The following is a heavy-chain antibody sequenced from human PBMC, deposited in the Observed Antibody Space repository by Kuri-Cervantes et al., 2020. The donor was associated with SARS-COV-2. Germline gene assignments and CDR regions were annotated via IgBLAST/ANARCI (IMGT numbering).Heavy chain of an antibody. CDR2: IRNKPYGGTT. V-gene: IGHV3-49*04. CDR1: GFTFGDYA. CDR3: TRALTYNSGWYGAY. D-gene: IGHD6-19*01. Sequence: GESLKISCTASGFTFGDYAMSWVRQAPGKGLEWVGFIRNKPYGGTTEYAASVKGRFTIARDDSKSIAYLQMSSLKIEDTAIYYCTRALTYNSGWYGAYWGQGTLVTVPS. J-gene: IGHJ4*02.